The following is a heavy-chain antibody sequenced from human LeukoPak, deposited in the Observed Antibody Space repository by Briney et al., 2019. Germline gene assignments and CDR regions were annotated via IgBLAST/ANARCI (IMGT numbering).Heavy chain of an antibody. Sequence: GGSLRLSCAASAFTFREHALSWVSQTPGKGLEWVSAISAAGDTTLYADSVKGRFTISRDNSRDTLFLHMSSLRAEDTAIYFCVYYDSSGYYYGRLRYWGQGTPVTVSS. D-gene: IGHD3-22*01. V-gene: IGHV3-23*01. CDR3: VYYDSSGYYYGRLRY. J-gene: IGHJ4*02. CDR2: ISAAGDTT. CDR1: AFTFREHA.